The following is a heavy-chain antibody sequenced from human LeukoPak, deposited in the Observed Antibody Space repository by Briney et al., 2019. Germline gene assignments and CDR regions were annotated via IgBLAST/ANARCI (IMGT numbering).Heavy chain of an antibody. D-gene: IGHD3-22*01. J-gene: IGHJ4*02. CDR1: GYTFTSYY. V-gene: IGHV1-46*01. CDR2: INPSGGST. CDR3: ARKGYYDSSGYLYYFDY. Sequence: ASVKVPCKASGYTFTSYYMHWVRQAPGQGLEWMGIINPSGGSTSYAQKFQGRVTMTRDMSTSTVYMELSSLRSEDTAVYYCARKGYYDSSGYLYYFDYWGQGTLVTVSS.